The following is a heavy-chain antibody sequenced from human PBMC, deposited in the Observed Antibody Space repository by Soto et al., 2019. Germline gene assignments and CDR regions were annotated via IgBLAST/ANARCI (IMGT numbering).Heavy chain of an antibody. D-gene: IGHD2-2*01. V-gene: IGHV4-4*07. CDR3: SRVGCSNSKCYTRGMDV. CDR1: GGSISGYY. J-gene: IGHJ6*02. Sequence: ASETLSLTCTVSGGSISGYYWIWVRQPAGKGLEWVGRIYSDGTTNYSPSLKSRVTRSLDTSKDQFSLHLNSVTAADTAVYYCSRVGCSNSKCYTRGMDVWGQGTTVTVSS. CDR2: IYSDGTT.